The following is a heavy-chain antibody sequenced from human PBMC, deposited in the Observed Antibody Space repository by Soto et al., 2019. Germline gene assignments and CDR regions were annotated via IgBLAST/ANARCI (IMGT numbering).Heavy chain of an antibody. J-gene: IGHJ6*02. CDR3: ARGYCSGGNCYSGMDV. V-gene: IGHV1-69*13. Sequence: VKVSCKASGGTFSTQAIIWVRKAPGHGLEWMGEIIPISGTTYYTQKFQGRVTITADEPTSTAFMELSSLKSEDTAVFYCARGYCSGGNCYSGMDVWGQGTMVTVSS. CDR2: IIPISGTT. D-gene: IGHD2-15*01. CDR1: GGTFSTQA.